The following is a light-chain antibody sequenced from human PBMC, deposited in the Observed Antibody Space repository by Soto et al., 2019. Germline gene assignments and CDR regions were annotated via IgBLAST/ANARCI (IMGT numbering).Light chain of an antibody. CDR2: GAS. Sequence: EIVLTQSPGTLSLSPGEGATLSCRASQSVSSNLAWYQHKRGQAPRLLISGASTRATGLPARFSGSGSGTEFTLTISSLQSEDFAVYYCQQYNNWPITFGQGTRLEIK. CDR3: QQYNNWPIT. V-gene: IGKV3-15*01. J-gene: IGKJ5*01. CDR1: QSVSSN.